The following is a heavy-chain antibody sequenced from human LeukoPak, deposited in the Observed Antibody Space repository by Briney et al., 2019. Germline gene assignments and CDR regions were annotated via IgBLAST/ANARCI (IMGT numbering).Heavy chain of an antibody. J-gene: IGHJ4*02. CDR2: INPNSGGT. D-gene: IGHD1-26*01. CDR1: GDTFTGYY. CDR3: ATDPVVGATRWDY. V-gene: IGHV1-2*02. Sequence: ASVKVSCKASGDTFTGYYMHWVRQAPGQGPEWMGWINPNSGGTNYAQTFQGRVTMTRDTSISTVYMELSRLRSDDTAVYYCATDPVVGATRWDYWGQGTLVTVSS.